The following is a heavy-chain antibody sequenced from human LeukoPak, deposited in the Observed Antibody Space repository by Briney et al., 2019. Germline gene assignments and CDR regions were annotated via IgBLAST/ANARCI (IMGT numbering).Heavy chain of an antibody. CDR1: GYSISSGYY. Sequence: SETLSLTCTVSGYSISSGYYWGWIRQPPGKGLEWIGSIYHSGSTYYNPSLKSRVTISVDTSKNQFSLKLSSVTAADTAVYYCARGGYYYGSGSYFYWFDPWGQGTLVTVSS. V-gene: IGHV4-38-2*02. J-gene: IGHJ5*02. D-gene: IGHD3-10*01. CDR3: ARGGYYYGSGSYFYWFDP. CDR2: IYHSGST.